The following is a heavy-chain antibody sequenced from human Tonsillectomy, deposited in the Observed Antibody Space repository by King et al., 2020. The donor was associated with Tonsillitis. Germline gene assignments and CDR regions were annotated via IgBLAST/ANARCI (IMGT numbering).Heavy chain of an antibody. CDR3: TPEDSMITFGVVTPTTL. V-gene: IGHV3-15*01. CDR2: IKSKTDGGTT. Sequence: VQLVESGGGLVKPGGSLRLSCAASGFTFSNAWMSWVRQAPGKGLEWVGRIKSKTDGGTTDYAAPVKGRFTISRDDSKNTLYLQMNSLKTEDTAVYYCTPEDSMITFGVVTPTTLWGQGTMVTVSS. J-gene: IGHJ3*01. D-gene: IGHD3-16*01. CDR1: GFTFSNAW.